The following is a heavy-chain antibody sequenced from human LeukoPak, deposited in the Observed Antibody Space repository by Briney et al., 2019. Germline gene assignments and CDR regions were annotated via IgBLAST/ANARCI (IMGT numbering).Heavy chain of an antibody. CDR1: GGPFSGYY. CDR3: ARRKRYSYGYY. V-gene: IGHV4-34*01. Sequence: SETLSLTCAVYGGPFSGYYWSWIRQPPGKGLEWIGEINHSGSTNYNPSLKSRVTISVDTSKNQFSLKLSSVTAADTAVYYCARRKRYSYGYYWGQGTLVTVSS. D-gene: IGHD5-18*01. J-gene: IGHJ4*02. CDR2: INHSGST.